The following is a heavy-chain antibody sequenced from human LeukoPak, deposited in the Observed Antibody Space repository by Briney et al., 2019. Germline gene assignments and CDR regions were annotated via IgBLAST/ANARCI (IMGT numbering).Heavy chain of an antibody. Sequence: SETLSLTCTVSGGSLSSYYWSWIRQPPGKGLEWIGYIYYSGSTNYNPSLKSRVTISVDTSKNQFSLKLSSVTAADTAVYYCAREIEEIGAFDIWGQGTMVTVSS. CDR3: AREIEEIGAFDI. D-gene: IGHD3-22*01. CDR1: GGSLSSYY. J-gene: IGHJ3*02. CDR2: IYYSGST. V-gene: IGHV4-59*01.